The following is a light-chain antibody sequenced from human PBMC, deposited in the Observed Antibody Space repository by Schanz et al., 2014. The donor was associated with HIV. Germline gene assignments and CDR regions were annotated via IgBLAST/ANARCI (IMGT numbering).Light chain of an antibody. Sequence: DIQVTQSPSSLSASVGDRVTITCRASQDISISLNWYQQKPGKAPQLLIYASSLLHTGVPSRFSGSGSGTHFTLTITGLQFEDFATYYCQQSYSATPYTFGQGTKVEI. J-gene: IGKJ2*01. CDR2: ASS. CDR3: QQSYSATPYT. CDR1: QDISIS. V-gene: IGKV1-39*01.